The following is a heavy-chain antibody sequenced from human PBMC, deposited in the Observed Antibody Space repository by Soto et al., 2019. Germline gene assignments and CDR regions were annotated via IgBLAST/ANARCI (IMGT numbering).Heavy chain of an antibody. CDR3: ARVWFGEFVYYFDY. CDR1: GYTFTSYG. CDR2: ISAYNGNT. V-gene: IGHV1-18*01. D-gene: IGHD3-10*01. Sequence: QVQLVQSGAEVKKPGASVKVSCKASGYTFTSYGISWVRQAPGQGLEWMGWISAYNGNTKYAQKLQGRVTMTTDTSTNTAEMELRGLRSHDTAVYDCARVWFGEFVYYFDYWGQGTLVTVSS. J-gene: IGHJ4*02.